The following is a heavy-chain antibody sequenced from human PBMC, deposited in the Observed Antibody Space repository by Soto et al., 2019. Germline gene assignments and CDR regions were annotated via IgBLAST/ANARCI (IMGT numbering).Heavy chain of an antibody. CDR2: IYPGDSDT. J-gene: IGHJ6*02. Sequence: GESLKISCKGSGYSFTSYWIGWVRQMPGKGLEWMGIIYPGDSDTRYSPSFQGQVTISADKSISTAYLQWSSLKASDTAMYYCARLGEGYCSSTSCLPGRRGMDVWGQGTTVTVSS. D-gene: IGHD2-2*01. V-gene: IGHV5-51*01. CDR1: GYSFTSYW. CDR3: ARLGEGYCSSTSCLPGRRGMDV.